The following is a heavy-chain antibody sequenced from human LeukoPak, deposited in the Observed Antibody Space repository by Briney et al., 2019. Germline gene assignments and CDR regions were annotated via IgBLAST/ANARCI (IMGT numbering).Heavy chain of an antibody. CDR2: IYYSGST. CDR3: ARGEVVPLTWFDP. Sequence: PSETLSLTCTVSGGSISSYYWSWLRQPPGKGLEWIGYIYYSGSTNYNPSLKSRVTISVDTSKNQFSLKLSSVTAADTAVYYCARGEVVPLTWFDPWGQGTLVTVSS. CDR1: GGSISSYY. J-gene: IGHJ5*02. V-gene: IGHV4-59*01. D-gene: IGHD2-15*01.